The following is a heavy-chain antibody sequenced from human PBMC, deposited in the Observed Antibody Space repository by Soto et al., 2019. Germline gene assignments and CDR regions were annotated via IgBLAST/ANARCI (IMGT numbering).Heavy chain of an antibody. V-gene: IGHV6-1*01. Sequence: SQAVSLTCAISGDSVSSNSAAWNWIRQSPSRGLEWLGRTYYRSKWYNDYAVSVKSRITINPDTSKNQFSLQLNSVTPEDTAVYYCARVVNGDYGYYYYMDVWGQGTTVTVSS. CDR3: ARVVNGDYGYYYYMDV. CDR2: TYYRSKWYN. CDR1: GDSVSSNSAA. D-gene: IGHD4-17*01. J-gene: IGHJ6*03.